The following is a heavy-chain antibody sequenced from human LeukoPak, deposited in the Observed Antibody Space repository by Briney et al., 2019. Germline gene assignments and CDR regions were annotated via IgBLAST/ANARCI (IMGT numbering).Heavy chain of an antibody. CDR3: ARDLIAVRPGWFDP. CDR2: ISAYNGNT. Sequence: ASVKVSCKASGYTFNTYGISWVRQAPGQRPEWMGWISAYNGNTNYAQKFQGRVTMTTDTSTSTAYMELRSLRCDDTAVYFCARDLIAVRPGWFDPWGQGTLVTVSS. J-gene: IGHJ5*02. CDR1: GYTFNTYG. V-gene: IGHV1-18*01. D-gene: IGHD6-6*01.